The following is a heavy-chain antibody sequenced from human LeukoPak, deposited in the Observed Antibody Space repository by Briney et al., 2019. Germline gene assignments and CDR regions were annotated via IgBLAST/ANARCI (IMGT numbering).Heavy chain of an antibody. V-gene: IGHV1-69*05. CDR2: IIPIFGTA. J-gene: IGHJ6*03. CDR1: GGTFSSYA. CDR3: ATAEGYYYYMDV. Sequence: GSSVKVSCKASGGTFSSYAISWVRQAPGQGVEWMGGIIPIFGTANYAQKFQGRVTITTDESTSTAYMELSSLRSEDTAVYYCATAEGYYYYMDVWGKGTTVTVSS.